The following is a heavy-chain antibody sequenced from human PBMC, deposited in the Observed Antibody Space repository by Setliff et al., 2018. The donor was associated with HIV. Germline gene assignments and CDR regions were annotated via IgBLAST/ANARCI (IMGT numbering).Heavy chain of an antibody. Sequence: SETLSLTCDVSSHSINSGYYWGWIRQPPGKGLEWIGSINHSGTSYYNPSLKSRVTISIDTSKNQFFLKLSSGTAADTAVYYCARQAIATRSFDYWGPGTLVTVSS. D-gene: IGHD6-13*01. CDR3: ARQAIATRSFDY. J-gene: IGHJ4*02. CDR2: INHSGTS. CDR1: SHSINSGYY. V-gene: IGHV4-38-2*01.